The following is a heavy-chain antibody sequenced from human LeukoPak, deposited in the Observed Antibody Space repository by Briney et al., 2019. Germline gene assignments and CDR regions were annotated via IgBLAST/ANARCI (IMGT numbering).Heavy chain of an antibody. J-gene: IGHJ6*02. CDR2: INPNSGGT. V-gene: IGHV1-2*02. D-gene: IGHD4-17*01. Sequence: ASVKVSCKASGYTFTGYYMHWVRQAPGQGLEWMGWINPNSGGTNYAQKFQGRVTMTRDTSTSTAYMELSRLRSDDTAVYYCARWSAATVTYYYGMDVWGQGTTVTVSS. CDR1: GYTFTGYY. CDR3: ARWSAATVTYYYGMDV.